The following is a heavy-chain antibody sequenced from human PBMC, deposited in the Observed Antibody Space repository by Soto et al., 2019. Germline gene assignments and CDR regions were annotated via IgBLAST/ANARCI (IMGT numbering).Heavy chain of an antibody. CDR2: INPSGGST. CDR3: ARGRVVVVAATKTCFDY. CDR1: GYTFTSYY. Sequence: QVQLVQSGAEVKKPGASVKVSCKASGYTFTSYYMHWVRQAPGQGLEWMGIINPSGGSTSYAQKFPGRVTMTRDTSTSTVYMELSSLRSEDTAVYYCARGRVVVVAATKTCFDYWGQGTLVTVSS. D-gene: IGHD2-15*01. V-gene: IGHV1-46*01. J-gene: IGHJ4*02.